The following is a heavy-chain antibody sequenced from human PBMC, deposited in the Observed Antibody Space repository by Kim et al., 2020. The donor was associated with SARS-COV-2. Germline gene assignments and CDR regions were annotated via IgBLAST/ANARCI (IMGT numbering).Heavy chain of an antibody. D-gene: IGHD6-13*01. CDR2: ISYDGSNK. V-gene: IGHV3-33*05. CDR3: SRGGPGDSQSFAY. J-gene: IGHJ4*02. Sequence: GGSLRLSCAASGFTFSSYGMHWVRQAPGKGLEWVAVISYDGSNKYYADSVKGRFTISRDNSKNTLYLQMNSLRAEDTAVYYCSRGGPGDSQSFAYWGQGT. CDR1: GFTFSSYG.